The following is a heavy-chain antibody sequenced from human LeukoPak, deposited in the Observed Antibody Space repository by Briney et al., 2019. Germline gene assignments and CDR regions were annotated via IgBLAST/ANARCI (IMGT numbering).Heavy chain of an antibody. J-gene: IGHJ3*02. Sequence: GGSLRLSCAASGFTFSSYSMNWVRQAPGTGLEWVSYNSDDKSTIYYADSVKGRFTISRDNAKNSLYLQMNSLRAEDTAVYYCARDREQWLVRGGLDGFDIWGQGTMVTVSS. D-gene: IGHD6-19*01. V-gene: IGHV3-48*01. CDR1: GFTFSSYS. CDR3: ARDREQWLVRGGLDGFDI. CDR2: NSDDKSTI.